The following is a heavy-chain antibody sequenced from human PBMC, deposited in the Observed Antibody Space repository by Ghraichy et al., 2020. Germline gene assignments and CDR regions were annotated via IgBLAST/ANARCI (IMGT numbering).Heavy chain of an antibody. J-gene: IGHJ4*02. CDR2: IIPIFGTA. V-gene: IGHV1-69*13. Sequence: SVKVSCKASGGTFSSYAISWVRQAPGQGLEWMGGIIPIFGTANYAQKFQGRVTITADESTSTAYMELSSLRSEDTAVYYCARTYEVPPDYYDSSGYYRSFDYWGQGTLVTVSS. CDR1: GGTFSSYA. CDR3: ARTYEVPPDYYDSSGYYRSFDY. D-gene: IGHD3-22*01.